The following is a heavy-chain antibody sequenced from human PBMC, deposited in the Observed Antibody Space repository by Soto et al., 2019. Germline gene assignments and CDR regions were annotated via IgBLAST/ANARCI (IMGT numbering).Heavy chain of an antibody. CDR3: ARARPTVTTSRYYYGMDV. CDR1: GDSISSGDYY. J-gene: IGHJ6*02. CDR2: IYNSGST. Sequence: QVQLQESGPRLVKPSQTLSLTCSVSGDSISSGDYYWTWIRQPPGKGLEWIGYIYNSGSTYYNPSLKSRVTISVDTSKNQFSLRLSSVTAADTAVYYCARARPTVTTSRYYYGMDVWGQGTTVTVSS. V-gene: IGHV4-30-4*01. D-gene: IGHD4-17*01.